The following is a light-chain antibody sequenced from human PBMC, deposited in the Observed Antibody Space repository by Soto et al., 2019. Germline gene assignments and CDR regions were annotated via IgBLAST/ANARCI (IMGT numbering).Light chain of an antibody. V-gene: IGKV1-5*03. Sequence: DIQMTQSPSTLSGSVGDRVTITCRASQTISSWLAWYQQKPGKAPKLLIYKASTLKSGVPSRFSGSGSETEFTLTIRSLQTDDFATYYCQHYNSYSEAFGQGTKVDIK. CDR1: QTISSW. CDR2: KAS. CDR3: QHYNSYSEA. J-gene: IGKJ1*01.